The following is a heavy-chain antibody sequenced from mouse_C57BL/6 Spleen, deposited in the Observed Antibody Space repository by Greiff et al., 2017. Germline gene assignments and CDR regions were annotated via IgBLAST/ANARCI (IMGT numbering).Heavy chain of an antibody. J-gene: IGHJ2*01. D-gene: IGHD1-1*01. Sequence: VQLQQSGPELVKPGASVKISCKASGYAFSSSWMNWVKQRPGKGLEWIGRIYPGDGDTNYNGKFKGKATLTADKSSSTAYMQLSSLTSEDSAVYFCARWGNYYDDGYYFDYWGQGTTLTVSS. CDR2: IYPGDGDT. CDR3: ARWGNYYDDGYYFDY. V-gene: IGHV1-82*01. CDR1: GYAFSSSW.